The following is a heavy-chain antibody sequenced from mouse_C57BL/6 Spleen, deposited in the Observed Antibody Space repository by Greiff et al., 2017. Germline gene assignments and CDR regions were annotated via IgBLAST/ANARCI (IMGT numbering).Heavy chain of an antibody. J-gene: IGHJ2*01. V-gene: IGHV14-4*01. CDR1: GFNIKDDY. Sequence: VQLQQSGAELVRPGASVKLSCTASGFNIKDDYMHWVKQRPEQGLEWIGWIDPENGDTAYASKFQGKATITADTSSNTASLQLSSLTSEATAVYYCTTGDYGSSSFDYWGQGTTLTVSS. D-gene: IGHD1-1*01. CDR3: TTGDYGSSSFDY. CDR2: IDPENGDT.